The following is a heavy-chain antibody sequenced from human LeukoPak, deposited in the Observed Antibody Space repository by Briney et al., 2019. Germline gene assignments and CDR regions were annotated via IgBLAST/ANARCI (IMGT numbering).Heavy chain of an antibody. CDR2: ISGYNGNT. J-gene: IGHJ4*02. D-gene: IGHD3-22*01. CDR3: ARRYYYYSSGYDDC. Sequence: ASVKVSCKTSGYTFTSYGISWVRQAPGQGLEWMGWISGYNGNTNYAQELQGRVTMTTDTSTSTAYMELRSLRSDDTAVYYCARRYYYYSSGYDDCWDQGTLVTVSS. CDR1: GYTFTSYG. V-gene: IGHV1-18*01.